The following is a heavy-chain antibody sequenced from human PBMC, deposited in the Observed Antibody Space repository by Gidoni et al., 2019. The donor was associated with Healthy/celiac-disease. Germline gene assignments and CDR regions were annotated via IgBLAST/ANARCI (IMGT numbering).Heavy chain of an antibody. CDR2: IDPSDSYT. D-gene: IGHD6-13*01. Sequence: EVQRVQSGAEVKKPGESLWIPCKRSGYSLTTYGISWVRRMAGKGLEWMGGIDPSDSYTNYSPSFQGHVTISADKSISTAYLQWSSLKASDTAMYYCARGQQLSPYYYCYGMDVWGQGTTVTVSS. CDR3: ARGQQLSPYYYCYGMDV. J-gene: IGHJ6*02. CDR1: GYSLTTYG. V-gene: IGHV5-10-1*03.